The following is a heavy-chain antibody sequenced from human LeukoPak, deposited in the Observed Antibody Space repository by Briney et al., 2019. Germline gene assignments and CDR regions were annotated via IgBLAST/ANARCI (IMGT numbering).Heavy chain of an antibody. J-gene: IGHJ3*02. V-gene: IGHV4-61*02. CDR3: ARDSYCSSTSCYDAFDI. CDR1: GGSISSGSWY. D-gene: IGHD2-2*01. Sequence: SQTLSLTCTVSGGSISSGSWYWSWIRQPAGKGLEWIGRIYTSGSTNYNPSLKSRVTISVDTSKNQFSLKLSSVTAADTAVYYCARDSYCSSTSCYDAFDIWGQGTMVTVSS. CDR2: IYTSGST.